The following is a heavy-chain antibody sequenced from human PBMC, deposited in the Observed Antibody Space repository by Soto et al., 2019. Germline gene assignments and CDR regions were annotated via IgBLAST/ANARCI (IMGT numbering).Heavy chain of an antibody. Sequence: GGSLRLSCAASGFTFSSYWMHWVRQAPGKGLVWVSRINSDGSSTSYADSVKGRFTISRDNAKNTLYLQMNSLRAEDTAVYYCAGSWSYRYYGMDVWGQGTTVTVSS. CDR1: GFTFSSYW. J-gene: IGHJ6*02. D-gene: IGHD3-10*01. V-gene: IGHV3-74*01. CDR2: INSDGSST. CDR3: AGSWSYRYYGMDV.